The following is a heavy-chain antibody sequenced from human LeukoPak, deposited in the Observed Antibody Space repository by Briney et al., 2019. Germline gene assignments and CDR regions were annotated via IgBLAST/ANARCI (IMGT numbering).Heavy chain of an antibody. CDR3: ARRGSSAYPDY. CDR2: INPNSGDT. V-gene: IGHV1-2*02. D-gene: IGHD3-22*01. J-gene: IGHJ4*02. Sequence: ASVKVSCKASGYTFTDYYMHWVRQAPGQGLEWMAWINPNSGDTNYAQNFQGRVTMTRDTSIRTVYMELSRRTSDDTAVYYCARRGSSAYPDYWGQGTLVTVSS. CDR1: GYTFTDYY.